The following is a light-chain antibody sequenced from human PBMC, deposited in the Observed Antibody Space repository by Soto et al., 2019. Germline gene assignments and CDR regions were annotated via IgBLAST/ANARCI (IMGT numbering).Light chain of an antibody. J-gene: IGLJ2*01. CDR1: SSNIGAGFD. Sequence: QSVLTQPPSVSGAPGQRVTISCTGSSSNIGAGFDVHWYQQLPGTAPKLLMYGNSNRPSGVPDRFSGSKSGTSASLAITGLQAEDEADYYCSSYTTSSTRVFGGGTKLTVL. CDR2: GNS. V-gene: IGLV1-40*01. CDR3: SSYTTSSTRV.